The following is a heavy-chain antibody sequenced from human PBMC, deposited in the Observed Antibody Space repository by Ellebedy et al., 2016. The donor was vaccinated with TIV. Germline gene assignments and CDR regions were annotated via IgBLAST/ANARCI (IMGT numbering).Heavy chain of an antibody. D-gene: IGHD5-18*01. CDR1: GYSISSGYY. Sequence: SETLSLXXTVSGYSISSGYYWGWLRQPPGKGLEWIGSIYHSGSTYYNPSLKSRVTISVDTSKNQFSLKLSSVTAADTAVYYCARGDTYFDYWGQGTLVTVSS. CDR2: IYHSGST. V-gene: IGHV4-38-2*02. CDR3: ARGDTYFDY. J-gene: IGHJ4*02.